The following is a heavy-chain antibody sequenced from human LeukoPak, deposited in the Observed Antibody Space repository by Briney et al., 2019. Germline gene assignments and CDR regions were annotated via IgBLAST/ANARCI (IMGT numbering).Heavy chain of an antibody. D-gene: IGHD1-7*01. CDR1: GYTFTSYY. Sequence: APVKVSCKASGYTFTSYYMHWVRQAPGQGLEWMGIINPSGGSTSYAQKFQGRVTMTRDTSTSTVYMELSSLRSEDTAVYYCARANRGTGTLRDYYYYMDVWGKGTTVTVSS. J-gene: IGHJ6*03. CDR3: ARANRGTGTLRDYYYYMDV. V-gene: IGHV1-46*03. CDR2: INPSGGST.